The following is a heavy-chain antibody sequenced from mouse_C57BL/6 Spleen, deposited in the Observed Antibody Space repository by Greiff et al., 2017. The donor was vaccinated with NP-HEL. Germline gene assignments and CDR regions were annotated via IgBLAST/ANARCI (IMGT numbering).Heavy chain of an antibody. CDR2: INPNYGTT. V-gene: IGHV1-39*01. Sequence: EVQLKESGPELVKPGASVKISCKASGYSFTDYNMHWVQQSPGKSLEWIGVINPNYGTTSYNQKFKGKATLTVDQSSSTAYMQLNSLTSEDSAVYYCARGVYYGSSYGNYYAMDYWGQGTSVTVSS. D-gene: IGHD1-1*01. CDR1: GYSFTDYN. CDR3: ARGVYYGSSYGNYYAMDY. J-gene: IGHJ4*01.